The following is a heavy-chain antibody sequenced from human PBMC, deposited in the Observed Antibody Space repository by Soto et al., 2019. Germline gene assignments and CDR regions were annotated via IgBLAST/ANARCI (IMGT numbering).Heavy chain of an antibody. J-gene: IGHJ6*02. CDR2: ISSSGSTI. CDR3: ARDVVPAATYYYYYGMDV. Sequence: EVQLVESGGGLVQPGGSLRLSCAASGFTFSSYEMNWVRQAPGKGLEWVSYISSSGSTIYYADSVKGRFTISRDNAKNSLYLQMNSLRAEDTAVYYCARDVVPAATYYYYYGMDVWGQGTTVTVSS. D-gene: IGHD2-2*01. CDR1: GFTFSSYE. V-gene: IGHV3-48*03.